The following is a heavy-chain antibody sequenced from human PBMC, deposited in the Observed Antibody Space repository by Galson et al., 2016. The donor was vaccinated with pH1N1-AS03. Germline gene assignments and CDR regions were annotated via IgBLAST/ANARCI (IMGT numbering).Heavy chain of an antibody. V-gene: IGHV3-21*01. CDR2: ISSSSSYI. Sequence: LRLSCAASGFTFSNYIMNWVRQAPGKGLAWVSSISSSSSYIYSADSVKGRFTISRGNAKNSLYLQMNSLRAEDTAVYYCARGPAGTFDYWGQGTLVTVSS. CDR3: ARGPAGTFDY. J-gene: IGHJ4*02. CDR1: GFTFSNYI. D-gene: IGHD6-13*01.